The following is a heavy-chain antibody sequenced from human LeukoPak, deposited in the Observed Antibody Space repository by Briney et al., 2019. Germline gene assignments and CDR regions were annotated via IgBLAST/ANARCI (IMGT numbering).Heavy chain of an antibody. CDR2: ISYDGSNK. CDR3: ARDPRRVVCSGGSCYSGGFDY. Sequence: PGGSLRLSCAASGFTFSSYAMSWVRQAPGKGLEWVAVISYDGSNKYYADSVKGRFTISRDNSKNTLYLQMNSLRAEDTAVYYCARDPRRVVCSGGSCYSGGFDYWGQGTLVTVSS. J-gene: IGHJ4*02. D-gene: IGHD2-15*01. CDR1: GFTFSSYA. V-gene: IGHV3-30-3*01.